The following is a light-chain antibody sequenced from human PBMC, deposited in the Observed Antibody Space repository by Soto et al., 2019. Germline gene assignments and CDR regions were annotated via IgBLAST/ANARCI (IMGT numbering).Light chain of an antibody. CDR2: GAS. V-gene: IGKV1-39*01. J-gene: IGKJ5*01. CDR3: QQTYTTPEIT. CDR1: QSISIS. Sequence: DIQMTQSPASRSSCLGDIVTITCRASQSISISLNWYQLKPGKAPNLLMYGASYLKSGVPTRFSGSGSGTDFTLTISSLQPEDFATYYCQQTYTTPEITFGQGTRLEI.